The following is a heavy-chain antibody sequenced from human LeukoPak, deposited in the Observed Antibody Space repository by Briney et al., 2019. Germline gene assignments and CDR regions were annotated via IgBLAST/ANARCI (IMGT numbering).Heavy chain of an antibody. Sequence: PSQTLSLTCTVSGGSISSGGYYWSWIRQHPGKGLEWIGYIHYSGSTYYNPSLKSRVTISVDTSKNQFSLKLSSVTAADTAVYYCARDLGGSYYSAFDIWGQGTMVTVSS. V-gene: IGHV4-31*03. D-gene: IGHD1-26*01. J-gene: IGHJ3*02. CDR2: IHYSGST. CDR3: ARDLGGSYYSAFDI. CDR1: GGSISSGGYY.